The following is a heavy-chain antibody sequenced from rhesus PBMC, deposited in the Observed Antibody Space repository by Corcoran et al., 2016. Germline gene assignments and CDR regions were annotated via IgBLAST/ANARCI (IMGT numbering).Heavy chain of an antibody. CDR1: GGSFSSYW. J-gene: IGHJ5-2*02. Sequence: QVQLQESGPGLVKPSETLSLTCAVSGGSFSSYWWSWIRQPPGKGLEWIGEINGNGGSTTYHPPLRSRVNISKAASKNQFSLRLSSGPAADTAGYYCAGDWGFGSSWSGSLDVWGRGVLVTVSS. CDR2: INGNGGST. D-gene: IGHD4-29*01. V-gene: IGHV4-80*01. CDR3: AGDWGFGSSWSGSLDV.